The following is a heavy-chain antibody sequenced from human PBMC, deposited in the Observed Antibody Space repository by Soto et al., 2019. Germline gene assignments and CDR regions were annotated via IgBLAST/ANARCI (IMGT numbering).Heavy chain of an antibody. CDR1: GLSLSTSGVG. CDR2: IYWDDDK. V-gene: IGHV2-5*02. CDR3: ADSSGDGSGSHFDY. D-gene: IGHD3-10*01. J-gene: IGHJ4*02. Sequence: QITLKESGPTLVKPTQTLTLTCTFSGLSLSTSGVGVGWIRQPPGKALEWLALIYWDDDKRYSPSLKSRHTITKDTSKNEVVLTETNMDPVDTATYYCADSSGDGSGSHFDYWGQGTLVTVSS.